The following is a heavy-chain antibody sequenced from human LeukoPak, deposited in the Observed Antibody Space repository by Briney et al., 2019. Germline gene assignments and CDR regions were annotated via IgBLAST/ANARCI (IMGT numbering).Heavy chain of an antibody. V-gene: IGHV1-69*13. J-gene: IGHJ4*02. Sequence: PRASVKVSCTASGGTFSSYAISWVRQAPGQGLEWMGGIIPIFGTANYAQKFQGRVTITADESTSTAYMELSSLRSEDTAVYYCAREPHYDTIDYWGQGTLVTVSS. CDR2: IIPIFGTA. D-gene: IGHD3-16*01. CDR1: GGTFSSYA. CDR3: AREPHYDTIDY.